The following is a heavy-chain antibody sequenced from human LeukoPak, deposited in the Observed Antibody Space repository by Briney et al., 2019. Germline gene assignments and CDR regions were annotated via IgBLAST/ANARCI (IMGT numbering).Heavy chain of an antibody. CDR3: ARDAMFDYGDYGDFDY. CDR2: ISAYNGNT. D-gene: IGHD4-17*01. Sequence: ASVKVSCKASGYTFTSYGISWVRRAPGQGLEWMGWISAYNGNTNYAQKLQGRVTMTTDTSTSTAYMELRSLRSDDTAVYYCARDAMFDYGDYGDFDYWGQGTLVTVSS. V-gene: IGHV1-18*01. CDR1: GYTFTSYG. J-gene: IGHJ4*02.